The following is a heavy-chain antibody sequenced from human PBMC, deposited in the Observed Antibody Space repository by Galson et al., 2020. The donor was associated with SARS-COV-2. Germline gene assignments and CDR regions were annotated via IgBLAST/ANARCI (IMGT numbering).Heavy chain of an antibody. CDR2: ISGSGGST. Sequence: GGSLRLSCAASGFTFSSYAMNWVRQAPGKGLEWVSAISGSGGSTYYADSVKGRFTISRDNSKNTLYLQMNSLRAEDTAVYYCAKSRLYGDYEAFDYWGQGTLVPVSS. J-gene: IGHJ4*02. CDR1: GFTFSSYA. D-gene: IGHD4-17*01. CDR3: AKSRLYGDYEAFDY. V-gene: IGHV3-23*01.